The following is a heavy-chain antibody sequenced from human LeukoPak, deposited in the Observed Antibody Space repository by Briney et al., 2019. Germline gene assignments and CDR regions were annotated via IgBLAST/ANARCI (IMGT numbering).Heavy chain of an antibody. CDR1: GYTFTSYG. Sequence: ASVKVSCKASGYTFTSYGISWVRQAPGQGLEWMGWISAYSGNTNYAQKLQGRVTMTTDTSTSTAYMELRSLRSDDTAVYYCARDLMDIVVVPAAMDYWGQGTLVTVSS. V-gene: IGHV1-18*01. D-gene: IGHD2-2*03. CDR2: ISAYSGNT. J-gene: IGHJ4*02. CDR3: ARDLMDIVVVPAAMDY.